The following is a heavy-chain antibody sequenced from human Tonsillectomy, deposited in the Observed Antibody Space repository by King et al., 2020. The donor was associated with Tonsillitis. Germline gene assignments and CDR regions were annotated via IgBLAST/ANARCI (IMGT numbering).Heavy chain of an antibody. CDR3: ASDRCSGTTCYWGY. V-gene: IGHV4-31*03. CDR1: GGSISSGGYY. J-gene: IGHJ4*02. Sequence: VQLQESGPGLVKPSQTLSLTCSVSGGSISSGGYYWSWIRQHPGKGLEWIGYIYYSGGTYYNPSLKSRVTMSVDTSKNQFSLSLTSVTAADTAVYFCASDRCSGTTCYWGYGGQGTLVTASS. D-gene: IGHD2-2*01. CDR2: IYYSGGT.